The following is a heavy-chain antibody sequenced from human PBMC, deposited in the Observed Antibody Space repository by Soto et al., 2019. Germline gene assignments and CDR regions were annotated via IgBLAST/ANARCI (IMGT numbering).Heavy chain of an antibody. CDR1: GYTFASYG. J-gene: IGHJ4*02. Sequence: GASAKVSCKASGYTFASYGISWVRQAPGQGLEWMGWISAYNGNTNYAQKLQGRVTMTTDTSTSTAYMELRSLRSDDPAVYYCATDSPPVDSWGQGTXVTVSS. V-gene: IGHV1-18*01. CDR2: ISAYNGNT. CDR3: ATDSPPVDS.